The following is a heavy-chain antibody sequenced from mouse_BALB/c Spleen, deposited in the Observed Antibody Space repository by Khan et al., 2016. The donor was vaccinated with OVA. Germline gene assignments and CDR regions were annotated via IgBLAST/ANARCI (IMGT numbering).Heavy chain of an antibody. CDR3: ARPSYDPRDLEV. J-gene: IGHJ1*01. D-gene: IGHD2-3*01. Sequence: VQLKESGAELVKPGASVKLSCTASGFNIKDTYLHWVKQRPEQGLEWIGRIAPANGNTQYDPKFQGKATITSDTSSDTSYLQLNSLTSEDTAVYYCARPSYDPRDLEVWGAGTTVTVSS. CDR2: IAPANGNT. V-gene: IGHV14-3*02. CDR1: GFNIKDTY.